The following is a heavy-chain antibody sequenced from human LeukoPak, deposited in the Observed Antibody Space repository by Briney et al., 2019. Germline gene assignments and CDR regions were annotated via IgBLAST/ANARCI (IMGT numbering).Heavy chain of an antibody. Sequence: ETLSLTCTVSGGSISSYYWSWIRQPAGKGLEWIGRIFTSGSTNYNPSLKSRVAVSVDTSKNQFSLKLSSVTAADTAVYYCASSQPTTRCFFDCWGQGTLVTVSS. CDR1: GGSISSYY. CDR2: IFTSGST. D-gene: IGHD1-26*01. CDR3: ASSQPTTRCFFDC. J-gene: IGHJ4*02. V-gene: IGHV4-4*07.